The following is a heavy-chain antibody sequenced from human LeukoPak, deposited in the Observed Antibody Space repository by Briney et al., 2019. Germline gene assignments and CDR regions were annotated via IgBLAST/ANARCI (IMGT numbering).Heavy chain of an antibody. D-gene: IGHD3-22*01. CDR3: ARRITMIVVVTPYDAFDI. J-gene: IGHJ3*02. V-gene: IGHV5-51*01. CDR1: GYSFTSYR. CDR2: IYPGDSET. Sequence: GESLKISCKGSGYSFTSYRIGWVRQIPGKGLEWMGIIYPGDSETRYSPSFQGQVTISADKSISTAYLQWSSLKASDTAMYYCARRITMIVVVTPYDAFDIWGQGTMVTVSS.